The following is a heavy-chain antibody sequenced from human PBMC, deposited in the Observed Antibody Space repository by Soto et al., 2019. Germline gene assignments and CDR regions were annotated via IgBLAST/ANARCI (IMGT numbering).Heavy chain of an antibody. CDR3: ARRAKDIHGDYLNPIYYYGMYV. V-gene: IGHV1-69*01. J-gene: IGHJ6*02. CDR2: IITIFGTA. D-gene: IGHD4-17*01. CDR1: GGTFSSYA. Sequence: QVQLVQSGAEVKKPGSSVKGSCKASGGTFSSYAISWVRQAPGQGLEWMGGIITIFGTANYAQKFQGRVTITADEFTSTAYMELSSLRSEGTAVYYCARRAKDIHGDYLNPIYYYGMYVWGQGTTVTVSS.